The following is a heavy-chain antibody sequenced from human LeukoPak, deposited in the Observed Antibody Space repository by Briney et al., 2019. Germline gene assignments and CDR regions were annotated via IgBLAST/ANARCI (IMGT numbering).Heavy chain of an antibody. CDR3: ANGQSSGTMGGY. CDR2: ISYDGRNE. V-gene: IGHV3-30*18. J-gene: IGHJ4*02. D-gene: IGHD3-22*01. CDR1: GFTFSSSG. Sequence: GGSLRLSCAASGFTFSSSGMHWVRQAPGKGLEWVAVISYDGRNEFYADSVKGRFTISRDNSKNTLYLQMNSLRADDTAVYYCANGQSSGTMGGYWVQVTLVTVSS.